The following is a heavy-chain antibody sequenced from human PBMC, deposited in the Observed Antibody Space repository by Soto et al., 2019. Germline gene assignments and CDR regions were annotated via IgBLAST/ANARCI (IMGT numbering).Heavy chain of an antibody. V-gene: IGHV3-30-3*01. CDR3: AREGAGYSSGWYQSYGMDV. J-gene: IGHJ6*02. D-gene: IGHD6-19*01. CDR1: GFTLSSYA. Sequence: QVQLVESGGGVVQPGRSLRLSCAASGFTLSSYAMHWVRQAPGKGLEWVAVISYDGSNKYYADSVKGRFTISRDNSKNTLYLQMNSLRAEDTAVYYCAREGAGYSSGWYQSYGMDVWGQGTTVTVSS. CDR2: ISYDGSNK.